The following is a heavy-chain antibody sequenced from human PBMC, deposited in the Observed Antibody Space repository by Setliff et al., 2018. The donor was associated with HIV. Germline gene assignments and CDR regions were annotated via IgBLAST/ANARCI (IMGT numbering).Heavy chain of an antibody. CDR3: ARSVISAGGKWGYYMDV. CDR2: INSDGSTK. J-gene: IGHJ6*03. Sequence: PGESLKISCEASGFTSSSYWMHWVRQGPGKGLLWVSRINSDGSTKTYADSVKGRFSISRDNAKNTLYLQMDSLRAEDTAVYYCARSVISAGGKWGYYMDVWGKGTTVT. V-gene: IGHV3-74*01. D-gene: IGHD6-13*01. CDR1: GFTSSSYW.